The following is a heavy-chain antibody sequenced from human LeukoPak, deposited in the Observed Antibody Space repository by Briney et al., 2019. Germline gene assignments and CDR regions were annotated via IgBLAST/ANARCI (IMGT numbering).Heavy chain of an antibody. V-gene: IGHV1-2*02. Sequence: ASVKVSCKASGYTFTGCYMHWVRQAPGQGLEWMGWINPNSGGTNYAQKFQGRVTMTRDTSISTAYMELSRLRSDDTAVYYCARTLLGSGLFDYWGQGTLVTVSS. D-gene: IGHD3-10*01. CDR2: INPNSGGT. CDR3: ARTLLGSGLFDY. CDR1: GYTFTGCY. J-gene: IGHJ4*02.